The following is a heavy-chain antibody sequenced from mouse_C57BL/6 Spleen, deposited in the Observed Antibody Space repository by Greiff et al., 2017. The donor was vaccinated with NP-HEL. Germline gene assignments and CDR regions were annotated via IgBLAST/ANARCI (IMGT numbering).Heavy chain of an antibody. V-gene: IGHV2-9-1*01. CDR1: GFSLTSYA. CDR2: IWTGGGT. D-gene: IGHD1-1*01. J-gene: IGHJ4*01. Sequence: QVQLQQSGPGLVAPSQSLSITCTVSGFSLTSYAISWVRQPPGKGLEWLGVIWTGGGTNYNSALKSRLSISKDNSKSQVFLKMTSLQTDDTTRSYCASDYYCSSYAMDYWGQGPSVTVST. CDR3: ASDYYCSSYAMDY.